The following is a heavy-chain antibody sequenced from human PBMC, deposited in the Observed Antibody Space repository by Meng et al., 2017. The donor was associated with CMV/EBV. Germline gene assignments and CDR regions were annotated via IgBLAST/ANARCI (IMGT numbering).Heavy chain of an antibody. CDR1: GGSSSSSNW. Sequence: GGSSSSSNWWSWVRQPPGKGLEWIGEIYHSGSTNYNPSLKSRVTISVDKSKNQFSLKLSSVTAADTAVYYCASFIVVVPAAAAYFQHWGQGTLVTVSS. V-gene: IGHV4-4*02. CDR2: IYHSGST. J-gene: IGHJ1*01. D-gene: IGHD2-2*01. CDR3: ASFIVVVPAAAAYFQH.